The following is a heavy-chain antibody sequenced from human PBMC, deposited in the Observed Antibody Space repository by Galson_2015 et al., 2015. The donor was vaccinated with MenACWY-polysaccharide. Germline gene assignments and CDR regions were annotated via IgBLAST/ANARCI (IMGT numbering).Heavy chain of an antibody. V-gene: IGHV1-3*01. D-gene: IGHD7-27*01. CDR2: INVDKGNT. J-gene: IGHJ4*02. Sequence: SVKVSCKASGYTLKSYAIHWVRQAPGQRLEWMGWINVDKGNTKYSQRFQGRVSIARDTSASTAYMELGGLRSEDTAVYYCARGGTGSLAIDWGQGTLVTVSS. CDR3: ARGGTGSLAID. CDR1: GYTLKSYA.